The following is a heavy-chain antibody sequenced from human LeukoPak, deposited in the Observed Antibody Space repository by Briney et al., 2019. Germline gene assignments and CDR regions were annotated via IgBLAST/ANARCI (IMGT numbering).Heavy chain of an antibody. CDR1: GGSFSGYY. J-gene: IGHJ1*01. V-gene: IGHV4-34*01. CDR2: INHSGST. D-gene: IGHD6-13*01. CDR3: ASGGGIAAAGTLYFQH. Sequence: SETLSLTCAVYGGSFSGYYWSWIRQPPGKGLEWIGEINHSGSTNYNPSFKSRVTISVDTSKNQFSLKLSSVTAADTAVYYCASGGGIAAAGTLYFQHWGQGTLVTVSS.